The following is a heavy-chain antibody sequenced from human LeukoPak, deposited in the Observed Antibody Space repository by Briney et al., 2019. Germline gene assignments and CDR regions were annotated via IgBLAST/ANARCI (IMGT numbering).Heavy chain of an antibody. Sequence: SVKVSCKASGGTFSSYAISWVRQAPGQGLEWMGRIIPILGIANYAQKFQGRVTITADKSTSTAYMELSSLRSEDTAVYYCARTDTAMVMNYWGQGTLVTVSS. CDR3: ARTDTAMVMNY. V-gene: IGHV1-69*04. CDR2: IIPILGIA. CDR1: GGTFSSYA. J-gene: IGHJ4*02. D-gene: IGHD5-18*01.